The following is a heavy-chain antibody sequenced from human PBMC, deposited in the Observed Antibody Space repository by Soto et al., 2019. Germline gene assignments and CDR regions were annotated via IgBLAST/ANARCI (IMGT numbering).Heavy chain of an antibody. CDR1: GYSFTSYW. D-gene: IGHD3-3*01. V-gene: IGHV5-51*01. CDR2: IYPGDSDT. CDR3: AKQRGYDFWSGYLDV. Sequence: GESLKISCKGSGYSFTSYWIAWVRKMPGKGLEWMGIIYPGDSDTRYSTSFQGQVTISADKSISTAYLQWSSLKASDTAMYYCAKQRGYDFWSGYLDVWGQGTTVTV. J-gene: IGHJ6*02.